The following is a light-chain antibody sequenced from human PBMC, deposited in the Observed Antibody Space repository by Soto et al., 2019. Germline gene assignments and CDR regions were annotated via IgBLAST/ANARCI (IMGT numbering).Light chain of an antibody. Sequence: IQMTQSPSSLSASVGDRVTIHCRASQTVFNCLNWYQQTARMAPKLLIYGTSKLQGGVPSRFNGSGSGAEFNLTTSSLQPEDVATYYCQQTYSPPLAFGHRTHLE. V-gene: IGKV1-39*01. CDR2: GTS. CDR1: QTVFNC. CDR3: QQTYSPPLA. J-gene: IGKJ5*01.